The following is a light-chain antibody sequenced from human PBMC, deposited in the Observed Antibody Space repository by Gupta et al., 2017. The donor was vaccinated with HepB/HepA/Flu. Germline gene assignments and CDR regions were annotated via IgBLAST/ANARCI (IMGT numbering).Light chain of an antibody. CDR2: AVS. CDR3: QQSYIMPLT. J-gene: IGKJ4*01. V-gene: IGKV1-39*01. Sequence: DIQMIQSPSSLSASVGDRVTITCLSSQKISNNLNWYHQKPGKVPKLLIYAVSDLQRGVPSRFRGSGSGIDFTLTISSLQPEDFGFYYCQQSYIMPLTFGAGTKV. CDR1: QKISNN.